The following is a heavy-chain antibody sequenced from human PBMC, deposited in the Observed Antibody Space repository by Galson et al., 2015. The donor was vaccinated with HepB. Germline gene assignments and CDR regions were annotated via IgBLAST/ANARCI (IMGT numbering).Heavy chain of an antibody. V-gene: IGHV3-20*04. D-gene: IGHD2-15*01. CDR3: ARDGPFYCSGGSCPLDY. J-gene: IGHJ4*02. CDR2: INWNGGST. CDR1: GFTFDDYG. Sequence: SLRLSCAASGFTFDDYGMSWVRQAPGKGLEWVSGINWNGGSTGYADSVKGRFTISRDNAKNSLYLQMNSLRAEDTALYYCARDGPFYCSGGSCPLDYWGQGTLVTVSS.